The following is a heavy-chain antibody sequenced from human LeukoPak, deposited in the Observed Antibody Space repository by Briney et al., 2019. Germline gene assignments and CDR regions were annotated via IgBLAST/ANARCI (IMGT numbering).Heavy chain of an antibody. Sequence: GASVKVSCKASGFTLINSAVQWVRQARGQRLEGVGWIIVGSGQTRYAQKFQARVTITRDMSTSTAFLELSSLRSEDSAVYYCAAGDTLVRGVIIPFAPWGQGTLVTVSS. V-gene: IGHV1-58*01. CDR1: GFTLINSA. CDR2: IIVGSGQT. J-gene: IGHJ5*02. D-gene: IGHD3-10*01. CDR3: AAGDTLVRGVIIPFAP.